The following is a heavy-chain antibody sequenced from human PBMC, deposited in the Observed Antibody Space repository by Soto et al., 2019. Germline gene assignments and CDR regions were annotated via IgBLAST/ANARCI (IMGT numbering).Heavy chain of an antibody. D-gene: IGHD4-17*01. J-gene: IGHJ4*02. CDR2: ISSSGGST. CDR1: GFTFSSYA. CDR3: SPSTVNFEY. V-gene: IGHV3-23*01. Sequence: EVQLLESGGGLVQPGGSLRLSCATSGFTFSSYAMSWVRQAPGKGLEWVSDISSSGGSTYYADSMKGRFTISRDNSKNTLYLQMNSLGAEDTAVDYCSPSTVNFEYWGQGTLVHVS.